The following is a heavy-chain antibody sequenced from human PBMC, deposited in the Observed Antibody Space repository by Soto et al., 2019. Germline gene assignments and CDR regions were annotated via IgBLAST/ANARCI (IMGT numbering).Heavy chain of an antibody. CDR2: IFHSGNA. D-gene: IGHD2-15*01. CDR3: ARAHAPTLPFDY. J-gene: IGHJ4*01. V-gene: IGHV4-59*01. CDR1: GGSMRNVY. Sequence: PSETLSLTCTVSGGSMRNVYWSWIRQPPGKKLEWTGFIFHSGNAKYNPSLTSRVTISIDTSKSQFSLSLDSVTAADTAVYFCARAHAPTLPFDYWGLGTLVTVS.